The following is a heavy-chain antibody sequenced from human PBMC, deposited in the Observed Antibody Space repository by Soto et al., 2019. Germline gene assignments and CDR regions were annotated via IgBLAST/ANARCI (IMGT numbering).Heavy chain of an antibody. CDR1: GYSFTTYC. D-gene: IGHD1-26*01. CDR2: IYPADSDT. Sequence: GESLKISCKRSGYSFTTYCIGWVRQIPGKGLECMGIIYPADSDTGYGPSFQGQVTISVDKSISTAYLQWSSLKASDTAMYYCAKYSGSYHSNFDDWGQGTLVTVSS. CDR3: AKYSGSYHSNFDD. V-gene: IGHV5-51*01. J-gene: IGHJ4*02.